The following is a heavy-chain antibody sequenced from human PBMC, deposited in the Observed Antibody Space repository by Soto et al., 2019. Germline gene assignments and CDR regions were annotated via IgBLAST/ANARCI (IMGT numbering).Heavy chain of an antibody. V-gene: IGHV1-69*04. CDR1: GRTFSSYT. CDR2: IIPILGIA. Sequence: SVKVSCKASGRTFSSYTISWVRQAPGQGLEWMGRIIPILGIANYAQKFQGRVTITADKSTSTAYMELSSLRSEDTAVYYCARDLGVHDAFDIWGQGTMVTVSS. CDR3: ARDLGVHDAFDI. D-gene: IGHD2-8*01. J-gene: IGHJ3*02.